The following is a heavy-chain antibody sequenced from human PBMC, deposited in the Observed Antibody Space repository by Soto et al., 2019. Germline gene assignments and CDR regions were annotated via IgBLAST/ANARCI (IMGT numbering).Heavy chain of an antibody. Sequence: SGPTLVNPTQTLTLTCTFSGFSLSTSGVGVGWIRQPPGKALEWLALIYWDDDKRYSPSLKSRLTITKDTSKNQVVLTMTNMDPVDTATYYCAHVLRFTMVRGVIFDYWGQETLVTVSS. CDR1: GFSLSTSGVG. V-gene: IGHV2-5*02. CDR2: IYWDDDK. J-gene: IGHJ4*02. D-gene: IGHD3-10*01. CDR3: AHVLRFTMVRGVIFDY.